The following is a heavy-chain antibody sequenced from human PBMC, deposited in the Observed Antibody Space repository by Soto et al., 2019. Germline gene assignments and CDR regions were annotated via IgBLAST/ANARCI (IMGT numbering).Heavy chain of an antibody. CDR1: GFTFSNYG. CDR3: AKDRIAAAGLFDY. D-gene: IGHD6-13*01. CDR2: ISYDGSNK. J-gene: IGHJ4*02. Sequence: QVQLVESGGGVVQPGRSLRLSCAASGFTFSNYGMHWVRQAPGKGLEWVAVISYDGSNKYYADSVKGRFTISRDNSKNTLYLQMNSRRAEDTAVYYWAKDRIAAAGLFDYWGQGTLVTVSS. V-gene: IGHV3-30*18.